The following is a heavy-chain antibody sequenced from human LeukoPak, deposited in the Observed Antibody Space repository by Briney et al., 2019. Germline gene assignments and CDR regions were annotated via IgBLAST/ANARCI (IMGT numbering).Heavy chain of an antibody. CDR2: IYHSGST. V-gene: IGHV4-4*02. D-gene: IGHD1-26*01. Sequence: SETLSLTCAVSGGSISSRNWWSWVRQPPGKGLEWIGEIYHSGSTNYNPSLKSRVTISVDKSKNQFSLKLSSVTAADTAVYYCARGVVMLMSGSYYPEFDYWGQGTLVTVSS. J-gene: IGHJ4*02. CDR1: GGSISSRNW. CDR3: ARGVVMLMSGSYYPEFDY.